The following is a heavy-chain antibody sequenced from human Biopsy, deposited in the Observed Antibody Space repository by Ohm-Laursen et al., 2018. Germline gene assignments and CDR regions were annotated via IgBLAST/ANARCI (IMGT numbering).Heavy chain of an antibody. Sequence: SLRLSCAASGFTFSSYVMSWVRQAPGKGLEWVSTISGSCSTTYYADSVRGRFTVSRDNSQNTLYLQMNSLRAEDTAVYYCATEVVPTGIGGHWLDPWGQGTLVTVSS. D-gene: IGHD1-1*01. CDR1: GFTFSSYV. CDR2: ISGSCSTT. J-gene: IGHJ5*02. CDR3: ATEVVPTGIGGHWLDP. V-gene: IGHV3-23*01.